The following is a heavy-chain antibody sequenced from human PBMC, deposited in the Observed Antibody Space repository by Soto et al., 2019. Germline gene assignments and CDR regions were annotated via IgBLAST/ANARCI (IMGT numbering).Heavy chain of an antibody. D-gene: IGHD3-22*01. Sequence: ETLSLTCTVSGASISSSYWSWIRQSPGKGLEWIGYVYYSGSTKYNPSLKSRVTISVDTSKNQFSLKLSSVTAADTAVYYCARGYYDSNGQSNTFDIWGQGTMVTVSS. CDR1: GASISSSY. CDR2: VYYSGST. V-gene: IGHV4-59*01. CDR3: ARGYYDSNGQSNTFDI. J-gene: IGHJ3*02.